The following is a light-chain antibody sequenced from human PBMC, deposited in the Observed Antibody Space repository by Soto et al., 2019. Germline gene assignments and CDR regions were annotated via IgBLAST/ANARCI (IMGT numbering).Light chain of an antibody. CDR3: MQGTHWPWT. CDR1: QSLVYSDGNTY. J-gene: IGKJ1*01. CDR2: KIS. Sequence: DVVMTQSPLSLPVTLGQPASISCRSTQSLVYSDGNTYLNWFHQRPGQSPRRLIYKISKRDSGVPDRFRGSGSGADVTLKISRVEAEDVGFYYCMQGTHWPWTVGQGTKLEIK. V-gene: IGKV2-30*01.